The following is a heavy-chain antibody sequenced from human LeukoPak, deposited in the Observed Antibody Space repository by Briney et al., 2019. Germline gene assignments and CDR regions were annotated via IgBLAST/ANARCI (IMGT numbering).Heavy chain of an antibody. J-gene: IGHJ4*02. D-gene: IGHD4-23*01. V-gene: IGHV3-23*01. CDR1: GFTFSSYG. CDR3: ARATVVSPNY. Sequence: PGGSLRLSCAASGFTFSSYGMSWVRQAPGKGLEWVSAISGSGGSTYYADSVKGRFTISRDNAKNSLYLQMNSLRAEVTAVYYCARATVVSPNYWGQGTLVTVSS. CDR2: ISGSGGST.